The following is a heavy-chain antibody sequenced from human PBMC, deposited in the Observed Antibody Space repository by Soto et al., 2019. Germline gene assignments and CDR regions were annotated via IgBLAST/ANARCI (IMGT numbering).Heavy chain of an antibody. J-gene: IGHJ4*02. CDR2: ISAYNGNT. V-gene: IGHV1-18*01. Sequence: ASVKVSCKASGYTFTSYGISWVRQAPGQGLEWMGWISAYNGNTNYAQKLQGRVTMTTDTSTSTAYMELRSLRSDDTAVYYCARDVDLDYGSGSRPFDYWGQGTLVTVSS. D-gene: IGHD3-10*01. CDR3: ARDVDLDYGSGSRPFDY. CDR1: GYTFTSYG.